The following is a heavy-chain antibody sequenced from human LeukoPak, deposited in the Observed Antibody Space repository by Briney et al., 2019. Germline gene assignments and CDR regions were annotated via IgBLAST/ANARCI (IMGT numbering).Heavy chain of an antibody. CDR3: ARRRYTSGYLDY. V-gene: IGHV4-59*08. CDR2: IYYSGST. D-gene: IGHD3-22*01. CDR1: GGSISGFY. Sequence: SSETLSLTCTVSGGSISGFYWSWIRQPPGKGLEWIGYIYYSGSTNYNPSLKGRVTISVDTSKSQFSLKLTSVTAADTAVYYCARRRYTSGYLDYWGQGTLVTVSS. J-gene: IGHJ4*02.